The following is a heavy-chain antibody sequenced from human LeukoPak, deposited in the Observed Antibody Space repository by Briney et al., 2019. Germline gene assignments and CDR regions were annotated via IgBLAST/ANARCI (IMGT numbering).Heavy chain of an antibody. V-gene: IGHV3-48*01. D-gene: IGHD1-26*01. CDR3: AKDSSYFRHFDY. CDR2: ISSSSSTI. CDR1: GFTFSSYS. J-gene: IGHJ4*02. Sequence: PGGSLRLSCAASGFTFSSYSMNWVRQAPGKGLEWVSYISSSSSTIYYADSVKGRFTISRDNSKNTLYLQMNSLRAEDTAVYYCAKDSSYFRHFDYWGQGTLVTVSS.